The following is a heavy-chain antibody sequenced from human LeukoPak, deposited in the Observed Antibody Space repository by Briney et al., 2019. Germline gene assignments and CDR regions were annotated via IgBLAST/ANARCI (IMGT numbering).Heavy chain of an antibody. Sequence: GGSLRLSCAAPGFTFSSYAMSWVRQAPGKGLEWVSGISGSGRSTYYTDSVKGRFIISRDNSKNTVFLQMNSLRADDTAVYYCAKDLGYSGYDPLDYWGQGTLVTVSS. CDR2: ISGSGRST. CDR3: AKDLGYSGYDPLDY. D-gene: IGHD5-12*01. J-gene: IGHJ4*02. V-gene: IGHV3-23*01. CDR1: GFTFSSYA.